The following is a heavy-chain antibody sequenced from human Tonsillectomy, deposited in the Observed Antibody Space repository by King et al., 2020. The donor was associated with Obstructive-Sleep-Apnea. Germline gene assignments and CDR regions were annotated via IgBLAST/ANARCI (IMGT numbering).Heavy chain of an antibody. CDR3: AGGNDFWSGYYIRS. V-gene: IGHV4-61*01. CDR1: GGSVSSGSYY. J-gene: IGHJ4*02. Sequence: MQLQESGPGLVKPSETLSLTCTVSGGSVSSGSYYWSWIRQPPGKGLEWIGYIYYSGSTNYNPSLKSRITISVDTSKNQFSLKLSAVTAADTAVYYCAGGNDFWSGYYIRSWGQGTLVTVSS. CDR2: IYYSGST. D-gene: IGHD3-3*01.